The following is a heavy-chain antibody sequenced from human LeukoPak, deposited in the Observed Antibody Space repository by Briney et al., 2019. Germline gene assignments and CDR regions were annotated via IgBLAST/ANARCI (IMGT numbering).Heavy chain of an antibody. V-gene: IGHV4-34*01. J-gene: IGHJ5*02. D-gene: IGHD6-6*01. Sequence: PSETLSLTCAVYGGSFSGYYWSWIRQPPGKGLEWIGEINHSGSTNYNPSLKSRVTISVDTSKNQFSLKLSSVTAADTAVYYCARGNLYSSSSLSWDFDPWGQGTLVTVSS. CDR2: INHSGST. CDR3: ARGNLYSSSSLSWDFDP. CDR1: GGSFSGYY.